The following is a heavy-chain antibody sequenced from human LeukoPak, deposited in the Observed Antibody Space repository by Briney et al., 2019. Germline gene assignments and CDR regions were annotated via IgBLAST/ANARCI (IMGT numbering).Heavy chain of an antibody. CDR2: ISYAGTNE. J-gene: IGHJ3*02. CDR3: ARDPTTWAFDI. Sequence: PPGGSLRLSCVISGYTFTHYGFHWVRQAPGKGLEWVALISYAGTNEYYADSVKGRFTISRDNSKNMLYLQVNSLRAEDTAVYYCARDPTTWAFDIWGQGTMVTVSS. V-gene: IGHV3-30*04. CDR1: GYTFTHYG. D-gene: IGHD1-1*01.